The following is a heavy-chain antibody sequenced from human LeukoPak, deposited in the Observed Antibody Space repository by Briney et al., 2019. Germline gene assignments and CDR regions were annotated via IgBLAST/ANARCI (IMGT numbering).Heavy chain of an antibody. CDR3: ARYSAYHYAMDV. V-gene: IGHV3-53*01. Sequence: GGFLGLSCPVCGITVSTAYMTWVLQGAVQGVEWVSANYRGGSTHYSASVQCRFTISRDNSNNTMYLQMSSLRAEDSAVYYCARYSAYHYAMDVWGQGTTATVSS. J-gene: IGHJ6*02. D-gene: IGHD2-21*01. CDR2: NYRGGST. CDR1: GITVSTAY.